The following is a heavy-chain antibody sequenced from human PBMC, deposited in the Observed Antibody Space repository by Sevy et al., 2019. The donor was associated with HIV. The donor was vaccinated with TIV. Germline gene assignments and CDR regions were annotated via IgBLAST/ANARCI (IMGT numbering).Heavy chain of an antibody. CDR2: FDPEDGDT. Sequence: ASVKVSCKVSGYTLTKLDMHWVRQAPGKGLEWMGGFDPEDGDTFYAQKFQGRVTMTEDTSTDTAYMELSSLRSDDTALYYCARDMELVNEGTQEFYYWGQGTLVTVSS. V-gene: IGHV1-24*01. CDR3: ARDMELVNEGTQEFYY. D-gene: IGHD1-7*01. J-gene: IGHJ4*02. CDR1: GYTLTKLD.